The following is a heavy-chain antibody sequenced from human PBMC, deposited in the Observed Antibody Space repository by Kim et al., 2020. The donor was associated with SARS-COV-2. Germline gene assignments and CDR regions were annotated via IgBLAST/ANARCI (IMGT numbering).Heavy chain of an antibody. Sequence: GGSLRLSCAASGFTVSSNYMSWVRQAPGKGLEWVSVIYSGGSTYYADSVKGRFTISRDNSKNTLYLQMNSLRAEDTAVYYCARARAGASRYYYGMDVWGQGTTVTVSS. CDR2: IYSGGST. V-gene: IGHV3-53*01. J-gene: IGHJ6*02. D-gene: IGHD1-26*01. CDR1: GFTVSSNY. CDR3: ARARAGASRYYYGMDV.